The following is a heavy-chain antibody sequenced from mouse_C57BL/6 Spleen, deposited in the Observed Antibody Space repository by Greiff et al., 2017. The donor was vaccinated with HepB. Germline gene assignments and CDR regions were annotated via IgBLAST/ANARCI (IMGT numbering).Heavy chain of an antibody. V-gene: IGHV14-4*01. D-gene: IGHD1-1*01. Sequence: VQLKEPGAELVRPGASVKLSCTASGFNIKDDYMHWVKQRPEQGLEWIGWIDPENGDTEYASKFQGKATITADTSSNTAYMQLSSLTSEDSAVYYCTTSVEGMDYWGQGTSVTVSS. J-gene: IGHJ4*01. CDR1: GFNIKDDY. CDR2: IDPENGDT. CDR3: TTSVEGMDY.